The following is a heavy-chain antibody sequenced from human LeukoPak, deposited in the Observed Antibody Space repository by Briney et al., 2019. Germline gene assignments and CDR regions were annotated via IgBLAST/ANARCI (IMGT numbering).Heavy chain of an antibody. J-gene: IGHJ2*01. Sequence: SEILSLTCTVSGGSIRSGSHLWSWIRQPAGKGLEWIGRIYVGGSTKYNPSLKSRVTISIDTSKNQFSLKLSSVTAADTAVYYCTNLREEYFDIWGRGTLVTVSS. CDR3: TNLREEYFDI. V-gene: IGHV4-61*02. CDR2: IYVGGST. CDR1: GGSIRSGSHL. D-gene: IGHD1-26*01.